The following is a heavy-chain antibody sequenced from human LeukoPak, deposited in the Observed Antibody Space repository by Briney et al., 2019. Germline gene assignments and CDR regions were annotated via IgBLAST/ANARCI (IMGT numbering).Heavy chain of an antibody. CDR1: GFTFDDYA. CDR3: AKGRLGFGYYFDY. J-gene: IGHJ4*02. D-gene: IGHD3-10*01. V-gene: IGHV3-9*03. Sequence: GRSLRLSCAASGFTFDDYAMHWVRQAPGKGLEWVSGISWNSGSIGYADSVKGRFTISRDNAKNSLYLQMNSLRAEDMALYYCAKGRLGFGYYFDYWGQGTLVTVSS. CDR2: ISWNSGSI.